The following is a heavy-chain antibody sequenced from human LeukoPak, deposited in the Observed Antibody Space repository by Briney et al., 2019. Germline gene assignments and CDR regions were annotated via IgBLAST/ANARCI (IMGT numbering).Heavy chain of an antibody. CDR3: AKSLYGSGSSPLGFDY. V-gene: IGHV3-23*01. Sequence: QPGGSLRLSCAASGFTFSSYAMSWVRQAPGKGLEWVSAISGSGGSTYYADSVKGRFTISRDNSKNTLYLQMNSLRAEDTAVYYCAKSLYGSGSSPLGFDYWGQGTLVTVSS. D-gene: IGHD3-10*01. J-gene: IGHJ4*02. CDR1: GFTFSSYA. CDR2: ISGSGGST.